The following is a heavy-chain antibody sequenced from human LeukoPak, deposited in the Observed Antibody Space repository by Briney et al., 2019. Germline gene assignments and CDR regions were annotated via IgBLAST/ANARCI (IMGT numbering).Heavy chain of an antibody. D-gene: IGHD2-21*02. CDR1: GGSVSGGNYS. CDR2: MYYSGST. CDR3: ARATAPIFDWFDS. V-gene: IGHV4-30-4*01. Sequence: PSQTLSLTCTDSGGSVSGGNYSWTWIRQPPGKGLEWIGYMYYSGSTYYNPSLKSRVIISVDPSKNQFTLKLTSVSAADTAMYYCARATAPIFDWFDSWGQGTLVTVSS. J-gene: IGHJ5*01.